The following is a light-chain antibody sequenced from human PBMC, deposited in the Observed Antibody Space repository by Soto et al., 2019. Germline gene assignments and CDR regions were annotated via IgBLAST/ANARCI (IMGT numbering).Light chain of an antibody. CDR1: QNIGNK. V-gene: IGKV3-15*01. J-gene: IGKJ1*01. CDR3: QQYHSSPWT. CDR2: GAS. Sequence: IVMTQSPGTLSVSPGERATLSCRASQNIGNKVGWYQQKPGQAPRLLIYGASTRATSIPVRFSGSGSGTEFTLTLSGLQPDDFATYYCQQYHSSPWTFGQGTKVDI.